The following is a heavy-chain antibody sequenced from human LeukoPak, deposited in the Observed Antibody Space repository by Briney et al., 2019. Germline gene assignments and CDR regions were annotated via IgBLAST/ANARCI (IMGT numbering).Heavy chain of an antibody. D-gene: IGHD2-2*01. CDR2: ISYDGSNK. CDR3: AKGVTSYVDY. Sequence: GGSLRLSCAASGFTFSSYGMHWVRQAPGKGLEWVAVISYDGSNKYYAYSVKGRFTISRDNSKNTLYLQMNSLRAENTAVYYCAKGVTSYVDYWGQGTLVSVSS. V-gene: IGHV3-30*18. J-gene: IGHJ4*02. CDR1: GFTFSSYG.